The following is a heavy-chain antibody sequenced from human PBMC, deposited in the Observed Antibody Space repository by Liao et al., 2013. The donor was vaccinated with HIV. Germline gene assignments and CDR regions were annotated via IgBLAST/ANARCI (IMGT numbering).Heavy chain of an antibody. V-gene: IGHV4-4*07. CDR3: ARGGISLDS. CDR2: IYAGGGT. J-gene: IGHJ4*02. Sequence: QVQLQESGPVVLKPSETLSLTCTVSGGSISSYYWNWIRQPAGKGLEWIGRIYAGGGTNYNPSLKSRVSLSVDTSKNRFSLNLNSVTAADTAIYYCARGGISLDSWGQGTLVTVSS. CDR1: GGSISSYY. D-gene: IGHD3-10*01.